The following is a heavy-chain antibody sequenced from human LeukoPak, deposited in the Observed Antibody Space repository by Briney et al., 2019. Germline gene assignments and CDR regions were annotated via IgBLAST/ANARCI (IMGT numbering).Heavy chain of an antibody. CDR2: IIPIFGTA. J-gene: IGHJ4*02. Sequence: GASVEVSCKASGYTFTSYGISWVRQAPGQGLEWMGGIIPIFGTANYAQKFQGRVTITADKSTSTAYMELSSLRSEDTAVYYCARDASGSYFVYWGQGTLVTVSS. V-gene: IGHV1-69*06. D-gene: IGHD3-10*01. CDR3: ARDASGSYFVY. CDR1: GYTFTSYG.